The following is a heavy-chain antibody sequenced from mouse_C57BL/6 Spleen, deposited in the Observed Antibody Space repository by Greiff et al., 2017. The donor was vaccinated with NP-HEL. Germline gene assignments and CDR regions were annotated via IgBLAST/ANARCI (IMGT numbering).Heavy chain of an antibody. CDR3: AKAYGSSYQGYYFDY. CDR2: IYPYNGVS. D-gene: IGHD1-1*01. V-gene: IGHV1-31*01. Sequence: EVQGVESGPELVKPGASVKISCKASGYSFTGYYMHWVKQSHGNILDWIGYIYPYNGVSSYNQKFKGKATLTVDKSSSTAYMELRSLTSEDSAVYYCAKAYGSSYQGYYFDYWGQGTTLTVSS. CDR1: GYSFTGYY. J-gene: IGHJ2*01.